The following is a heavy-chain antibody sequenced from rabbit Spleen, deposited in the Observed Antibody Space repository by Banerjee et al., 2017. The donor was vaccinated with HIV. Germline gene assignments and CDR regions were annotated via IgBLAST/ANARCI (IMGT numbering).Heavy chain of an antibody. CDR2: VFADVPFST. D-gene: IGHD8-1*01. J-gene: IGHJ6*01. CDR1: GFSSTYIDY. Sequence: QSLEESGGDLVKPGASLTLPCNASGFSSTYIDYLCWVRQPPGKGPEWIACVFADVPFSTYYASWAKGRFTISKTSSTTVTLQMTSLTAADTATYFCARDSGTSFSSYGMDLWGPGTLVTVS. V-gene: IGHV1S40*01. CDR3: ARDSGTSFSSYGMDL.